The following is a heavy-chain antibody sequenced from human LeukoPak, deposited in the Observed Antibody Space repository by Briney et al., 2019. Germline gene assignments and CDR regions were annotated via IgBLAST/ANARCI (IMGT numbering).Heavy chain of an antibody. D-gene: IGHD6-13*01. J-gene: IGHJ5*02. CDR1: GGSISSYY. Sequence: SETLSLTCTVSGGSISSYYWSWIRQPPGKGLEWIGYIYYSGSTNYNPSLKSRVTISVDTSKNQFSLKLSSVTAAGTAVYYCARSIAAAGTFWFDPWGQGTLVTVSS. CDR2: IYYSGST. CDR3: ARSIAAAGTFWFDP. V-gene: IGHV4-59*08.